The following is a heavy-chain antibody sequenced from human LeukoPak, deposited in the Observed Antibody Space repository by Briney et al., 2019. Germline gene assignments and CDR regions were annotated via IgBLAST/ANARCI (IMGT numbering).Heavy chain of an antibody. V-gene: IGHV1-24*01. CDR1: GYTLTKLS. CDR3: ATGVYYYGSGSYLGY. J-gene: IGHJ4*02. CDR2: FDPEDGET. D-gene: IGHD3-10*01. Sequence: ASVKVSCKVSGYTLTKLSMHWVRQAPGKGLEWMGGFDPEDGETIYAQKFQGRVTMTEDTSTEKAYMELRSLRSEDTAVYYCATGVYYYGSGSYLGYWGQGTLVTVSS.